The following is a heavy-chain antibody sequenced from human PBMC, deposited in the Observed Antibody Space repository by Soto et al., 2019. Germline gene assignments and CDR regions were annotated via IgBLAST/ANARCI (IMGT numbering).Heavy chain of an antibody. J-gene: IGHJ6*02. V-gene: IGHV3-23*01. CDR2: ISGSGGNT. CDR1: GFTFSSYA. Sequence: EVQLLESGGDLVQPGGSLRLSCAASGFTFSSYAMSWVPQAPGKGLEWVSAISGSGGNTYYADSVKGRFTISRDHSKNTLYLQMNSLRAEDTAVYYCAKLPCRDVLVVAACYYYYGMDVWGQWFTVTFSS. D-gene: IGHD2-15*01. CDR3: AKLPCRDVLVVAACYYYYGMDV.